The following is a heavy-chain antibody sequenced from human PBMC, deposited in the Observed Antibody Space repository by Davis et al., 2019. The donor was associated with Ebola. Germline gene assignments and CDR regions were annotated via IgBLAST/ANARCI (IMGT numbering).Heavy chain of an antibody. V-gene: IGHV1-18*04. D-gene: IGHD3-3*01. Sequence: ASVKVSCKASGYTFTGYYMHWVRQAPGQGLEWMGWISAYNGNTNYAQKLQGRVTMTTDTSTSTAYMELRSLRSDDTAVYYCARETSSGIFGVVIAYFDYWGQGTLVTVSS. CDR2: ISAYNGNT. CDR1: GYTFTGYY. CDR3: ARETSSGIFGVVIAYFDY. J-gene: IGHJ4*02.